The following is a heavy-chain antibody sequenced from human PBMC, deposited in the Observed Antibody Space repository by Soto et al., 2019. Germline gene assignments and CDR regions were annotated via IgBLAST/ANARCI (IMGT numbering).Heavy chain of an antibody. CDR2: IYYSGNT. CDR3: ARVAAWTPGLGYCSSTGCYGYNYFDY. V-gene: IGHV4-59*01. Sequence: SETLSLTCTVSGGSISSYYWSWIRQPPGKGLEWIGYIYYSGNTNYNPSLKSRVTISVETSKNQFSLKLRSATAADTSAYYCARVAAWTPGLGYCSSTGCYGYNYFDYWGQGTLVTVSS. D-gene: IGHD2-2*01. CDR1: GGSISSYY. J-gene: IGHJ4*02.